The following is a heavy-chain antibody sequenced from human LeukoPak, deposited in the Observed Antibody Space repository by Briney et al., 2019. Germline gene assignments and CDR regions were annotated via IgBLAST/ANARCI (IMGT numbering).Heavy chain of an antibody. V-gene: IGHV4-59*01. Sequence: PSETLSLTCTVSGDSISGYYWSWIRQPPGKGLEWIGYIYYSGSTNYNPSLKSRVTISVDTSKNQFSLKLSSVTAADTAVYYCAREMVRGTGFDYWGQGTLVTVSS. CDR3: AREMVRGTGFDY. CDR2: IYYSGST. D-gene: IGHD3-10*01. J-gene: IGHJ4*02. CDR1: GDSISGYY.